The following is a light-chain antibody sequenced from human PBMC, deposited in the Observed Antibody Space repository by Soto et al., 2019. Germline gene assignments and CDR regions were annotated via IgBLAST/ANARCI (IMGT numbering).Light chain of an antibody. Sequence: EVVVTQSPVTLSVSLGGRATLSCRASQSVRTNLAWYQQKPGQAPRLLIYAASTRATGIPARFSGSGSGTEFTLTITSLQSDDVAVYYCQQYNNWPPLTFVGGTKVEIK. CDR3: QQYNNWPPLT. CDR1: QSVRTN. V-gene: IGKV3-15*01. J-gene: IGKJ4*01. CDR2: AAS.